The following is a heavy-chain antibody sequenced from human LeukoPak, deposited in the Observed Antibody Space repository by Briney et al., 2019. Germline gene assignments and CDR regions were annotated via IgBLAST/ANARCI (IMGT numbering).Heavy chain of an antibody. CDR3: ATWQFWSGYYFEY. Sequence: PGGSLRLSCVASGFAFRSYWMSGVRQAPGKGLEGLANIKDGGSQTYSVVYVHGPFTLSRDNAQTSIYLQLNSLTTDDTAVYYRATWQFWSGYYFEYWGQGTQVTVSS. CDR1: GFAFRSYW. V-gene: IGHV3-7*01. D-gene: IGHD3-3*02. J-gene: IGHJ4*02. CDR2: IKDGGSQT.